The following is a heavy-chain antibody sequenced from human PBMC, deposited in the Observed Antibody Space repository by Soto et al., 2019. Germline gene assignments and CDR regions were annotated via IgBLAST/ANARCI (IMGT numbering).Heavy chain of an antibody. Sequence: PRASVKVSCKASGGTFSSYAISWVRQAPGQGLEWMGGIIPIFGTANYAQKFQGRVTITADESTSTAYMELSSLRSEDTAVYYCARGGVVVPAAIFRGYWFDPWGQGTLVTVSS. J-gene: IGHJ5*02. CDR2: IIPIFGTA. CDR1: GGTFSSYA. D-gene: IGHD2-2*01. V-gene: IGHV1-69*13. CDR3: ARGGVVVPAAIFRGYWFDP.